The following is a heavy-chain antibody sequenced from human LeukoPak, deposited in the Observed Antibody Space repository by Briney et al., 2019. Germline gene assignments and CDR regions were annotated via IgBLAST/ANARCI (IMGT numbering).Heavy chain of an antibody. Sequence: PSETLSLTCTVSGGSITTSSYYWGWIRQPPGKGLEWIAYTHVSGHTNHNPSLKSRVTVSLDTSRNQFSLKLSSVTAADTAIYYCARHLRDTGDFYSHFDFGGQGTLVTVSS. CDR2: THVSGHT. J-gene: IGHJ4*02. CDR3: ARHLRDTGDFYSHFDF. CDR1: GGSITTSSYY. V-gene: IGHV4-61*05. D-gene: IGHD2-21*01.